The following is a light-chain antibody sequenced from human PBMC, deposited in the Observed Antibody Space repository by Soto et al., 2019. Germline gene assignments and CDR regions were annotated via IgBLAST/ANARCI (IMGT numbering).Light chain of an antibody. CDR2: GAS. V-gene: IGKV3-15*01. Sequence: EIVMTQSPATLSVSPGERATLSCRARQSVSSNLAWYQQKPGQAPRLLIYGASTRATGIPARFSGSGSGTEFTLTITSLRSEDFAVYYCQQYNNWPPGFGQGTKLEIK. CDR1: QSVSSN. J-gene: IGKJ2*01. CDR3: QQYNNWPPG.